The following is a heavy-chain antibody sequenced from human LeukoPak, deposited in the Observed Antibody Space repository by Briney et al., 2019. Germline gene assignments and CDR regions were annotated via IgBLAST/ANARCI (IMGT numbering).Heavy chain of an antibody. CDR2: ISSSSSYI. Sequence: RGSLRLSCAASGFTFSSYSMNWVRQAPGKGLEWVSSISSSSSYIYYADSVKGRFTISRDNAKNSLYLQMNSLRAEDTAVYYCAREDDSSGYPYDYWGQGTLVTVSS. V-gene: IGHV3-21*01. D-gene: IGHD3-22*01. J-gene: IGHJ4*02. CDR3: AREDDSSGYPYDY. CDR1: GFTFSSYS.